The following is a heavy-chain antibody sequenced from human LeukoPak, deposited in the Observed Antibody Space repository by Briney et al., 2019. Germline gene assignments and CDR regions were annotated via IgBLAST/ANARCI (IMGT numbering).Heavy chain of an antibody. Sequence: SETLSLTCAVSGGSISSGGYSWSWIRQPPGKGLEWIGYIYHSGSTYYNPSLKSRVTISVDTSKNQFSLKLSSVTAADTAVYYCARDRDGSLYWGQGTLVTVSS. CDR3: ARDRDGSLY. CDR2: IYHSGST. CDR1: GGSISSGGYS. J-gene: IGHJ4*02. V-gene: IGHV4-30-2*01. D-gene: IGHD3-10*01.